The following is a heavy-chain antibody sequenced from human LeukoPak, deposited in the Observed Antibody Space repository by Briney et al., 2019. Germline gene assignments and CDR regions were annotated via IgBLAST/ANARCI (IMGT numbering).Heavy chain of an antibody. V-gene: IGHV4-39*02. CDR1: GGSISSSSYY. D-gene: IGHD3-3*01. CDR3: AREHTPVDIWSGSPPGTNWFDP. CDR2: IYYSGST. J-gene: IGHJ5*02. Sequence: SETMSLTCTVSGGSISSSSYYWGWIRRPPGKGLEWIGSIYYSGSTYYNPSLKSRVTISADTSKNQFSLTLSSVTAADTAVYYGAREHTPVDIWSGSPPGTNWFDPWGQGTLVTVSS.